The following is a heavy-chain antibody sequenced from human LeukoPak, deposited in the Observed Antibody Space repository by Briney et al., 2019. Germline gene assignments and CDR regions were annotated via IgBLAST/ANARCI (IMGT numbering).Heavy chain of an antibody. V-gene: IGHV4-34*01. J-gene: IGHJ6*03. CDR3: ARIAAAGIYYYYYYGGV. CDR2: NSGST. CDR1: GVSFSGYY. Sequence: SETLSLTCAVYGVSFSGYYWGWIRQPPGKGLEWIGSNSGSTYYNPSLKSRVTISVDTSKNQFSLKLSSVTAADTAVYYCARIAAAGIYYYYYYGGVGGKGTTVTISS. D-gene: IGHD6-13*01.